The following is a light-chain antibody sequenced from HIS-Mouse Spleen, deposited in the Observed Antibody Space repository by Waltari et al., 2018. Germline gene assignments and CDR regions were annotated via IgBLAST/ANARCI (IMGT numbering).Light chain of an antibody. Sequence: QSALTQPASVSGSPGQSITISCTVTSSDVGSYNLVSWYQQHPGNAPKLMIYEGSKRPSGVYNRFSGSKSGNTAARTIAGLQAEDEADYYCCSYAGSSTFGVFGGGTKLTVL. V-gene: IGLV2-23*03. CDR1: SSDVGSYNL. CDR3: CSYAGSSTFGV. J-gene: IGLJ3*02. CDR2: EGS.